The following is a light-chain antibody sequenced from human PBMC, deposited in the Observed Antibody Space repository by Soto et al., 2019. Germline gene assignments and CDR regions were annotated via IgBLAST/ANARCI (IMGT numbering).Light chain of an antibody. CDR2: KAS. CDR1: QTISSW. Sequence: DIQMTQSPSTLSGSVGDRVTITCRASQTISSWLACYQQKPGKAPKLLIYKASNLKSGVPSRFSGSGSGKKITLTIRSLQTNDFAKYSSQHYNSYSEAFGQGHKVELK. CDR3: QHYNSYSEA. J-gene: IGKJ1*01. V-gene: IGKV1-5*03.